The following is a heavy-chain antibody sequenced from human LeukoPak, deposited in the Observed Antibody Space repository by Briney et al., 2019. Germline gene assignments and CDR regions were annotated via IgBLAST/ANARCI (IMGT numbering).Heavy chain of an antibody. V-gene: IGHV1-2*02. Sequence: ASVKVSCKASGYTFTAYYLHWVRQARAQRLEWMGWINSNTYGKQCAQNFQGRLTIRGDTHISTLHLAATTLTSDDTAVYYCASYPRYVSTPPFDYWGQGTLVTVSS. D-gene: IGHD2-15*01. CDR3: ASYPRYVSTPPFDY. CDR2: INSNTYGK. CDR1: GYTFTAYY. J-gene: IGHJ4*02.